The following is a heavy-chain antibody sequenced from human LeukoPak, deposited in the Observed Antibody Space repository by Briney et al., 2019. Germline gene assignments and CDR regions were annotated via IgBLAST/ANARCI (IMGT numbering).Heavy chain of an antibody. D-gene: IGHD4-4*01. J-gene: IGHJ4*02. V-gene: IGHV3-74*01. CDR1: GFTFSGYW. Sequence: GGSLRLSCAASGFTFSGYWMHWVRQAPGKGLVWVSRINSDGSSTSYAGSVKGRFTISRDNAKNTLYLQMNSLRAEDTAVYYCAREPSAYSNYNYWGQGTLVTVSS. CDR2: INSDGSST. CDR3: AREPSAYSNYNY.